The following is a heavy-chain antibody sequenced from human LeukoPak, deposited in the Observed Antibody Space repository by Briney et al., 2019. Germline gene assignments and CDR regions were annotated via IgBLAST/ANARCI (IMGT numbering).Heavy chain of an antibody. CDR2: ISSSSSYI. D-gene: IGHD3-16*01. CDR1: GFTFCSYS. Sequence: GGSLRLSYAASGFTFCSYSMNWVRQAPGKGLEWVSSISSSSSYIYYADSVKGRFTISRDNAKNSLYLQMNSLRAEDTAVYYCAREGLRYHYGMDVWGQGTTVTVSS. CDR3: AREGLRYHYGMDV. V-gene: IGHV3-21*01. J-gene: IGHJ6*02.